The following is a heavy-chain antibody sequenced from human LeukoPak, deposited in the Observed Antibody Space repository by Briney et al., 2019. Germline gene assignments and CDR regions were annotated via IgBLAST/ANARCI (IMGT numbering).Heavy chain of an antibody. J-gene: IGHJ4*02. V-gene: IGHV4-59*08. CDR1: GGSISSYY. CDR2: IYYSGST. D-gene: IGHD3-22*01. CDR3: ARQSPGYYYDSSGYFDY. Sequence: SETLSLTCTVSGGSISSYYWSWIRQPPGKGLEWIGYIYYSGSTNYNPSLKSRVTISVDTSKNQFSLKLSSVTAADTAVYYCARQSPGYYYDSSGYFDYWGQGTLVTVSS.